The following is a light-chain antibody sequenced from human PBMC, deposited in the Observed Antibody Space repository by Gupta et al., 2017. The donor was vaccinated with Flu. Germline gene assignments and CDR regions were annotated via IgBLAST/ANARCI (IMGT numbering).Light chain of an antibody. CDR1: QSVSSSN. CDR2: GAS. J-gene: IGKJ3*01. Sequence: RATLSCRASQSVSSSNVAWYQQKPGQAPRLLIYGASSRATGIPDRFSGSGSGTDFTLTISRLEPEDFAVYYCQQYGSSPRVTFGPGTKVDIK. CDR3: QQYGSSPRVT. V-gene: IGKV3-20*01.